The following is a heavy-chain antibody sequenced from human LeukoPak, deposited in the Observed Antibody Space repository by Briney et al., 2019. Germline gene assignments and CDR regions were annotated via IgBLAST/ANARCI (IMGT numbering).Heavy chain of an antibody. J-gene: IGHJ5*02. CDR3: ARGLSYYDFWSGYYSGYNWFDP. V-gene: IGHV4-61*08. CDR1: GGSISSGDYY. CDR2: IYYSGST. Sequence: SETLSLTCTVSGGSISSGDYYWSWIRQPPGKGLEWIGYIYYSGSTNYNPSLKSRVTISVDTSKNQFSLKLSSVTAADTAVYYCARGLSYYDFWSGYYSGYNWFDPWGQGTLVTVSS. D-gene: IGHD3-3*01.